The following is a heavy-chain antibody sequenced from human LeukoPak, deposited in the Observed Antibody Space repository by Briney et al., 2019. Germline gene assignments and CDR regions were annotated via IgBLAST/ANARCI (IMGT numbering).Heavy chain of an antibody. D-gene: IGHD3-10*01. Sequence: GGSLRLSCAASGFTFSRYSMHRVRQAPGKGLEWVAVISYDGSNKYYADSVKGRFTISRDNSKNTLYLQMNSLRAEDTAVYFCAKDGSLLLVRGVKIDYWGQGTLVTVSS. CDR2: ISYDGSNK. V-gene: IGHV3-30*18. J-gene: IGHJ4*02. CDR1: GFTFSRYS. CDR3: AKDGSLLLVRGVKIDY.